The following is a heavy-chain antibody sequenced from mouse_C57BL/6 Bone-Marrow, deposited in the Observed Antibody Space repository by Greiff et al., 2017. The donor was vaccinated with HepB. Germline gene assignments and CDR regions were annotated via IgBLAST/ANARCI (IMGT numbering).Heavy chain of an antibody. Sequence: VQLQQSVAELVRPGASVKLSCTASGFNIKNTYMNWVKPRPEQGLEWIGRIDPANGNTKYAPKFQGKATITADTSSNTAYLQLSSLTSEDTPIYYCAQIYYYGSSPAWFAYWGQGTLVTVSA. V-gene: IGHV14-3*01. CDR2: IDPANGNT. CDR1: GFNIKNTY. D-gene: IGHD1-1*01. J-gene: IGHJ3*01. CDR3: AQIYYYGSSPAWFAY.